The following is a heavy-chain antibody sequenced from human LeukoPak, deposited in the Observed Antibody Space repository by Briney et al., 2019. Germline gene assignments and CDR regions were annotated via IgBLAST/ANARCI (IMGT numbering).Heavy chain of an antibody. CDR3: AKDPVDFWSGPFDY. CDR1: GFPFSSYA. J-gene: IGHJ4*02. CDR2: ISGSGGST. Sequence: QSGGSLGLSCAAPGFPFSSYAMSWFPQLPGRGLGWVSTISGSGGSTYYADSVKGRFTISRDNSKNTLYLQMNSLRAEDTAVYYCAKDPVDFWSGPFDYWGQGTLVTVSS. D-gene: IGHD3-3*01. V-gene: IGHV3-23*01.